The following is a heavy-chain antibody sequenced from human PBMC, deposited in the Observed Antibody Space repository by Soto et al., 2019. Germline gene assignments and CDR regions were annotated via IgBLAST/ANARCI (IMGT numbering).Heavy chain of an antibody. CDR1: GYNFTSYA. D-gene: IGHD6-6*01. CDR2: INAGNDNT. CDR3: AIDLQAHY. Sequence: QVLLVQSGAEVKKPGASVKVSCKASGYNFTSYAMHWVRQAPGQRLEWMGWINAGNDNTKYSQKFQGRVTITRDTSASTAYMELSSLRSDDTAVYYCAIDLQAHYWGQGTLVTVSS. J-gene: IGHJ4*02. V-gene: IGHV1-3*01.